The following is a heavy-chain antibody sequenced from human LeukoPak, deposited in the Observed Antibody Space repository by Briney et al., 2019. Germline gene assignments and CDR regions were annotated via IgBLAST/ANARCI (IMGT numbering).Heavy chain of an antibody. V-gene: IGHV3-7*05. J-gene: IGHJ6*02. D-gene: IGHD2/OR15-2a*01. CDR1: GFTFSTYW. CDR3: ARVRVSSYYGMDI. CDR2: INQDESEK. Sequence: GGSLRLSCAASGFTFSTYWMSWVRQAPGKGLEWVANINQDESEKYYVDSVKGRFTIPRDNAKNSLYLQMNSLRAEDTAVYYCARVRVSSYYGMDIWGQGATVTVSS.